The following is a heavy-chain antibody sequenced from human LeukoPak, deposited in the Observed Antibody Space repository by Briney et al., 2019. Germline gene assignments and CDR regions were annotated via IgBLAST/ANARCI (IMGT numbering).Heavy chain of an antibody. V-gene: IGHV3-30*04. CDR3: ARSPGYSYGYDYYYGMDV. CDR1: GFAFSSYA. Sequence: GGSLRLSCAASGFAFSSYAMHWVRQARGKGLEWVAVMSYDGSNKYYADSVKGRFTISRDNSKNTLYLQMNSLRAEDTAVYYCARSPGYSYGYDYYYGMDVRGQGTTVTVSS. D-gene: IGHD5-18*01. CDR2: MSYDGSNK. J-gene: IGHJ6*02.